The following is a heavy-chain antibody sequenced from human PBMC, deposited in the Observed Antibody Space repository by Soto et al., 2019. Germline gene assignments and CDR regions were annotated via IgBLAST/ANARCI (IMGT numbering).Heavy chain of an antibody. J-gene: IGHJ3*02. D-gene: IGHD3-3*01. CDR3: AKPYYDFWSGPSGGAFDI. CDR1: GVSFSSYA. CDR2: ISGSGGST. V-gene: IGHV3-23*01. Sequence: HPGGSVRLSCAASGVSFSSYAMSWVRQAPGKGLEWVSAISGSGGSTYYADSVKGRFTISRDNSKNTLYLQMNSLRAEDTAVYYCAKPYYDFWSGPSGGAFDIWGQGTMVTVSS.